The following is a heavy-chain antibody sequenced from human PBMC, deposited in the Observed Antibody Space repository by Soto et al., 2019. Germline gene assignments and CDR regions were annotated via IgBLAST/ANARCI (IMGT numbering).Heavy chain of an antibody. CDR3: ARDRWEVLGGDY. CDR2: ISFDGSNK. Sequence: QVQLVESGGGVVQPGRSLRLSCAASGFTFSNYAIHWVRQAPGKGLEWMALISFDGSNKYYADSVKGRFTVSRDNSKNTVYLQMNSLRDEDTAVYYCARDRWEVLGGDYWGQGTLVTVSS. V-gene: IGHV3-30-3*01. CDR1: GFTFSNYA. D-gene: IGHD1-26*01. J-gene: IGHJ4*02.